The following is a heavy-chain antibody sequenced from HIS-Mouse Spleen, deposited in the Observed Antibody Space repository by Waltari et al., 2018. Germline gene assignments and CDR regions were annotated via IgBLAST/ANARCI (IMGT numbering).Heavy chain of an antibody. D-gene: IGHD7-27*01. CDR2: IYHSGRT. V-gene: IGHV4-38-2*02. Sequence: QVQLQESGPGLVKPSETLSLTCTVSGYSISSGYYWGWIRQPPGKGLEWIGSIYHSGRTYYNPSLKSRVTISVETSKNQFSLKLSSVTAADTAVYYCASQLGKYAFDIWGQGTMVTVSS. CDR3: ASQLGKYAFDI. J-gene: IGHJ3*02. CDR1: GYSISSGYY.